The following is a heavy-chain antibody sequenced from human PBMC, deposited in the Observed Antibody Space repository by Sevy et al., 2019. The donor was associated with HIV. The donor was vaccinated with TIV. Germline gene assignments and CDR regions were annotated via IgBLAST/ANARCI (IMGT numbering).Heavy chain of an antibody. D-gene: IGHD3-10*01. J-gene: IGHJ4*02. CDR3: VRRGVDAYNVYFDL. CDR1: GFTFPAYS. CDR2: ISTGTDHI. Sequence: GGSLRLSCTASGFTFPAYSMNWVRQAPGKGLEWLSYISTGTDHIYYADSAKGRFTISRDDAKNSMYLEMKSLRDQDTALYYCVRRGVDAYNVYFDLWGQGTLVTVSS. V-gene: IGHV3-21*05.